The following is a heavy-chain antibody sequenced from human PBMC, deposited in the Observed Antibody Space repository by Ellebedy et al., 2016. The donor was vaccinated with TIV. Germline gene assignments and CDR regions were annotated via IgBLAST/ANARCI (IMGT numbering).Heavy chain of an antibody. D-gene: IGHD3-22*01. CDR2: MYSGGST. Sequence: GESLKISXAASGVTVSDNYMRWVRQAPGKGLEWVSVMYSGGSTYYADSVKGRFAISRDNSKNTLYLQMNNLRAEDTAVYYCARDPPSIITRTWAWGQGTLVTVSS. CDR3: ARDPPSIITRTWA. V-gene: IGHV3-66*01. J-gene: IGHJ4*02. CDR1: GVTVSDNY.